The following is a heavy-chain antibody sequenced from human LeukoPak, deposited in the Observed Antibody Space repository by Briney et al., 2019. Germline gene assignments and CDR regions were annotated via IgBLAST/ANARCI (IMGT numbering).Heavy chain of an antibody. J-gene: IGHJ6*01. D-gene: IGHD2-2*01. Sequence: ASVKVSCKASGGTFSSYGITWVRQAPGQGLEWMGGIMPLFNTANYAQQFQGRVTITTDESTRTAYMELSSLRFEDTALYYCARVDLYHYWLDGWGKGTTVSVSS. CDR3: ARVDLYHYWLDG. CDR1: GGTFSSYG. CDR2: IMPLFNTA. V-gene: IGHV1-69*05.